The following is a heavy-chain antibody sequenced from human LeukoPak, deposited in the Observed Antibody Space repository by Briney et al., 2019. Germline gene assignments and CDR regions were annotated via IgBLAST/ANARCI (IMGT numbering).Heavy chain of an antibody. CDR2: IYHSGST. D-gene: IGHD7-27*01. J-gene: IGHJ2*01. V-gene: IGHV4-30-2*01. CDR1: GGSISSGGYY. Sequence: SQTLSLTCTVSGGSISSGGYYWSWIRQPPGKGLEWIGYIYHSGSTYYNPSLKSRVTISVDRSKNQFSLKLSSVTAADTAVYYCARGLLTGYWYFDLWGRGTLVTVSS. CDR3: ARGLLTGYWYFDL.